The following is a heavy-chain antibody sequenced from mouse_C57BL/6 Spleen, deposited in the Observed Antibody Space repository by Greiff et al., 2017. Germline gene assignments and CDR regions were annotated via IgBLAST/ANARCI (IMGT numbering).Heavy chain of an antibody. CDR1: GYTFTDYY. J-gene: IGHJ2*01. CDR2: IYPGSGNT. CDR3: ARESNYPYYFVY. D-gene: IGHD2-5*01. V-gene: IGHV1-76*01. Sequence: VQLQQSGAELVRPGASVKLSCKASGYTFTDYYINWVKQRPGQGLEWIARIYPGSGNTYYNEKFKGKATLTAEKSSSTAYMQLSSLTSEDSAFYFCARESNYPYYFVYWGQGTTLTVSS.